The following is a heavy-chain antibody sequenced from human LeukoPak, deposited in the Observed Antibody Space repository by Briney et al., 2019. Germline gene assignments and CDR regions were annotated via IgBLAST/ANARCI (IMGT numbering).Heavy chain of an antibody. Sequence: GASVKVSCTASGYTFTICYMHWVRPAPGQGLEWMGLINPNGGSTSYAQKFQGRVTMTRDTSTSTVYMELSSLRSDDTAVYYCARAAGDTFGYRYYFDYWGQGTLVTVSS. D-gene: IGHD5-18*01. CDR1: GYTFTICY. J-gene: IGHJ4*02. CDR2: INPNGGST. V-gene: IGHV1-46*01. CDR3: ARAAGDTFGYRYYFDY.